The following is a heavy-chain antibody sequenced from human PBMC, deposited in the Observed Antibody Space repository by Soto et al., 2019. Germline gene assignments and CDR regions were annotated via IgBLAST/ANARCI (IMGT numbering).Heavy chain of an antibody. V-gene: IGHV1-2*04. J-gene: IGHJ6*02. CDR3: ARDGGGPLRSYGMDV. D-gene: IGHD3-16*01. CDR1: GYTFTGYY. Sequence: QVQLLQSGAAVKKPGASVKVSCKASGYTFTGYYMHWVRQAPGQCLEWMGWINPNSGGTNYAQKFQGWVTMTRDTSISTAYMELSRLRSDDTAVYYCARDGGGPLRSYGMDVWGQGTTVTVSS. CDR2: INPNSGGT.